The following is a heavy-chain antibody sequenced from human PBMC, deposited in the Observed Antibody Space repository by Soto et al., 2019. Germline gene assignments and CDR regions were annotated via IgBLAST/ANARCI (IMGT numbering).Heavy chain of an antibody. Sequence: SETLSLTCAVQGGSFSGYIWTWIRQPPGKGLQWIGQINHSGSSIYNPSLKNRVTISTMSNNKFSLELSSVTAADTALYYCTRGLFSGSSYSGSWYYFDSWGQGTMVTVSS. CDR1: GGSFSGYI. CDR2: INHSGSS. CDR3: TRGLFSGSSYSGSWYYFDS. J-gene: IGHJ4*02. D-gene: IGHD1-26*01. V-gene: IGHV4-34*01.